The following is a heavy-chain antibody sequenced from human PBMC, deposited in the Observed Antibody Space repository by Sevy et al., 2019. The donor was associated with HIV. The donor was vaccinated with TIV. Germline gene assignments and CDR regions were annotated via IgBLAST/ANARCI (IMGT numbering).Heavy chain of an antibody. Sequence: GGSLRLSCAASGFTFSSSAMTWVRQAPAKGLEWVAFISHIGTNKNYADSVKGRFTISIDNSKNMLYLQMNSLRAEDTAVYYCARDMAHLPIAVAGNVYYYYGMDVWGQGTTVTVSS. CDR1: GFTFSSSA. CDR2: ISHIGTNK. CDR3: ARDMAHLPIAVAGNVYYYYGMDV. V-gene: IGHV3-30*04. J-gene: IGHJ6*02. D-gene: IGHD6-19*01.